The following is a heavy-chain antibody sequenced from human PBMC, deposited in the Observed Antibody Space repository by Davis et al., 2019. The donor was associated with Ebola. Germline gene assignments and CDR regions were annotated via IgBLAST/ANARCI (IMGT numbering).Heavy chain of an antibody. D-gene: IGHD3-22*01. J-gene: IGHJ4*02. V-gene: IGHV4-59*08. Sequence: MPGGSLRLSCTVSGGSISSYYWNWIRQSPGKGPEWIGYIYYSGNTKYNPSLESRVSISVDTSKNQFSLRLTSVTAADTAVFYCARQSVYHYDTWGQGTLVTVSS. CDR2: IYYSGNT. CDR3: ARQSVYHYDT. CDR1: GGSISSYY.